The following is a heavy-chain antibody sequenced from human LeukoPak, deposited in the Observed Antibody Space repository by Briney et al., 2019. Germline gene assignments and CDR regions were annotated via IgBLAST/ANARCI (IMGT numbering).Heavy chain of an antibody. D-gene: IGHD5-18*01. CDR3: ARGRDTAMAPDY. V-gene: IGHV1-8*03. Sequence: ASVKVSCKASGYSFTNYDINWVRQATGQGLEWMGWMNPKSGDTGYSQKFQGRVFITRDTSINTAYMELSSLRSDDTAVYYCARGRDTAMAPDYWGQGTLVTVSS. CDR1: GYSFTNYD. CDR2: MNPKSGDT. J-gene: IGHJ4*02.